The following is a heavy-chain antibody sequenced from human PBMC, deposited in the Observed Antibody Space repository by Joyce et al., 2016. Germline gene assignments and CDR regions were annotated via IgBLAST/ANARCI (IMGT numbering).Heavy chain of an antibody. V-gene: IGHV4-31*11. Sequence: QVQLQESGPGLVQPSQTLSLTCGVSGGSISDGGYYWSWIRQRPGQGREWIGYINYSGNTYYNPSLKSRLTISIDMSKNQFSLRLTSVTAADTAVYYWARVPLSSAFDYWGQGILVTVSS. J-gene: IGHJ4*02. CDR2: INYSGNT. D-gene: IGHD1-26*01. CDR3: ARVPLSSAFDY. CDR1: GGSISDGGYY.